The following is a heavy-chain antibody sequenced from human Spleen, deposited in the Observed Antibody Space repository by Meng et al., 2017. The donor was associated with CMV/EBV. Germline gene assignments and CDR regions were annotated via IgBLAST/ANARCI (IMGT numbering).Heavy chain of an antibody. CDR1: GGSFSSSSYY. Sequence: SETLSLTCTVSGGSFSSSSYYWGWIRQPPGKGLEWIGNIYYSGSTYYNPSLKSRVTMSVDTSKNQFSLKLSSVTSADTAVYYCARYQVRNYYYYGMDVWGQGTTVTVSS. D-gene: IGHD2-2*01. V-gene: IGHV4-39*07. CDR3: ARYQVRNYYYYGMDV. J-gene: IGHJ6*02. CDR2: IYYSGST.